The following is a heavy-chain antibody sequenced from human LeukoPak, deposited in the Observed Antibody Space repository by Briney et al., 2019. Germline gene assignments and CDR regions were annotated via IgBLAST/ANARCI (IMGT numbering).Heavy chain of an antibody. CDR2: INHSGST. D-gene: IGHD3-10*02. V-gene: IGHV4-34*01. CDR3: ARGDGYYIRG. CDR1: GGSFSGYY. Sequence: MPSETLSLTCAVYGGSFSGYYWSWIRQPPGKGLEWIGEINHSGSTNYNPSLKSRVTISVDTSKNQFSLKLSSVTAADTAVYYCARGDGYYIRGWGQGTLVTVSS. J-gene: IGHJ4*02.